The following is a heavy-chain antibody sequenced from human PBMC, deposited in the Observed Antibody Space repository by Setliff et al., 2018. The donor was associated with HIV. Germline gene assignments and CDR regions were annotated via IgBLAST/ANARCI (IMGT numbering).Heavy chain of an antibody. Sequence: LRLSCAAPGLTFKNYWIHWVRQAPGKGLVWVSRINADSSSTTYADSVKGRFTIPRDNAKNTVYLQMNSLRAEDTAVYYCARDRGYTIVGAAEGDHWGQGSLVTVSS. D-gene: IGHD1-26*01. CDR1: GLTFKNYW. CDR2: INADSSST. V-gene: IGHV3-74*01. CDR3: ARDRGYTIVGAAEGDH. J-gene: IGHJ4*02.